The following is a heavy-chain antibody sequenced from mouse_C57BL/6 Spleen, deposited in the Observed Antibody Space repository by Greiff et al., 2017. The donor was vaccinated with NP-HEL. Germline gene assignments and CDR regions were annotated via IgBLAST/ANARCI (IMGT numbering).Heavy chain of an antibody. CDR1: GFTFSSYG. Sequence: EVQLVESGGDLVKPGGSLKLSCAASGFTFSSYGMSWVRQTPDKRLEWVATISSGGSYTYYPDSVKGRVTISRDNAKNTLYLQMSSLKSEDTAMYYCARHDSSGHFDYWGQGTTLTVSS. D-gene: IGHD3-2*02. CDR3: ARHDSSGHFDY. CDR2: ISSGGSYT. V-gene: IGHV5-6*01. J-gene: IGHJ2*01.